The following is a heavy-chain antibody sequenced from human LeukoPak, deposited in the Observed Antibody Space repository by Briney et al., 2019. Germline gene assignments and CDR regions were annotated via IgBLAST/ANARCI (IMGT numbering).Heavy chain of an antibody. D-gene: IGHD3-9*01. CDR2: IYSGGST. Sequence: PGGSLRLSCAASEFSVGSNYMTWVRQAPGKGLEWVSLIYSGGSTYYADSVKGRFTISRDNSKNTLYLQMNSLRAEDTAVYYCASEYYDILTGYSRIDYWGQGTLVTVSS. J-gene: IGHJ4*02. CDR3: ASEYYDILTGYSRIDY. V-gene: IGHV3-66*01. CDR1: EFSVGSNY.